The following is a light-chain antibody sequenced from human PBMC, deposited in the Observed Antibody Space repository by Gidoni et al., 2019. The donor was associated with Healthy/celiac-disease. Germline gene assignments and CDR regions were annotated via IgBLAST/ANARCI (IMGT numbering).Light chain of an antibody. J-gene: IGKJ1*01. Sequence: ETVLTQPPGAPSLSPGARATLPSRASQSVSSSYLAWYQQKPGQAPRLLIYGASSRATGIPDRFSGSGSGTDFTLTISRLEPEDFAVYYCQQYGSSPWTFGQGTKVEIK. CDR2: GAS. V-gene: IGKV3-20*01. CDR3: QQYGSSPWT. CDR1: QSVSSSY.